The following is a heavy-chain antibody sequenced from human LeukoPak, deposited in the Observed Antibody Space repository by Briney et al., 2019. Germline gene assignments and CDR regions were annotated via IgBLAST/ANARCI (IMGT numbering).Heavy chain of an antibody. CDR1: GGSISSYY. CDR3: AYYGDYGEDAFDI. V-gene: IGHV4-59*01. CDR2: IYYSGST. D-gene: IGHD4-17*01. Sequence: SATLSLTCTVSGGSISSYYWSWIRQPPGEGLEWIGYIYYSGSTNYNPSLKSRVTISVDTSKNQLSLKLSSVTAADTAVYYCAYYGDYGEDAFDIWGQGTMVTVSS. J-gene: IGHJ3*02.